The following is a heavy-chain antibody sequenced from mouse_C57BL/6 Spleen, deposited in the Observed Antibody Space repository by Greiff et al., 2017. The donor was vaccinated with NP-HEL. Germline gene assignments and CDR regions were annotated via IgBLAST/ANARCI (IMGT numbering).Heavy chain of an antibody. CDR1: GFTFSNYW. CDR2: IRLKSDNYAT. D-gene: IGHD1-1*01. V-gene: IGHV6-3*01. CDR3: TTNYYYGSSPFAY. J-gene: IGHJ3*01. Sequence: EVQGVESGGGLVQPGGSMKLSCVASGFTFSNYWMNWVRQSPEKGLEWVAQIRLKSDNYATHYAESVKGRFTISRDDSKSSVYLQMNNLRAEDTGIYYCTTNYYYGSSPFAYWGQGTLVTVSA.